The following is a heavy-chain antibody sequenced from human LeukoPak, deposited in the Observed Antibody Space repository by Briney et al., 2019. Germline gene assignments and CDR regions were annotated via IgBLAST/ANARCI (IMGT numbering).Heavy chain of an antibody. D-gene: IGHD3-22*01. CDR2: IYCSGST. Sequence: SETLSFTCAVYGGSFSGYYWSWIRQPPGKGLEWIGYIYCSGSTNYNPSLKSRVTISVDTSKNQFSLKLSSVTAADTAVYYCARATYYYDSSGYYSHYYYYMDVWGKGTTVTISS. CDR1: GGSFSGYY. CDR3: ARATYYYDSSGYYSHYYYYMDV. V-gene: IGHV4-59*08. J-gene: IGHJ6*03.